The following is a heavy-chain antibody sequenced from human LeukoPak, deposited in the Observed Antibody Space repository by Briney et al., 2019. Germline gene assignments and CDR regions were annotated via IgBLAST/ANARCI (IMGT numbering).Heavy chain of an antibody. J-gene: IGHJ4*02. CDR3: ATDLGGSSSWYGADY. D-gene: IGHD6-13*01. Sequence: ASVNVSCKVSGYTLTELSMHWVRQAPGKGLEWMGGFDPEDGETIYAQKFQGRVTMTEDTSTDTAYMELSSLRSEDTAVYYCATDLGGSSSWYGADYWGQGTLVTVSS. V-gene: IGHV1-24*01. CDR2: FDPEDGET. CDR1: GYTLTELS.